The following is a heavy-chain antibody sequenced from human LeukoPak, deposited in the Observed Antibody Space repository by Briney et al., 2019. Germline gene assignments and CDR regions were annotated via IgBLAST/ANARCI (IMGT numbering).Heavy chain of an antibody. V-gene: IGHV1-8*01. D-gene: IGHD1-1*01. J-gene: IGHJ5*02. CDR3: ARVPTKARRNWFDP. CDR1: GYPFTSYD. Sequence: AAVEISFKASGYPFTSYDINWGRPATGQGVEWMGWMNPNSGNTGYAQQFHGRVTITRNTSISTAYMELSSLRSEDTAVYYCARVPTKARRNWFDPWGQGPLVTVSS. CDR2: MNPNSGNT.